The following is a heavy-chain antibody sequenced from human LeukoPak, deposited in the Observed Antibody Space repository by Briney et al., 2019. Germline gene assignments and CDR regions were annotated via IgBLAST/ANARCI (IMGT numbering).Heavy chain of an antibody. CDR2: IYYSGST. V-gene: IGHV4-59*08. Sequence: PSETLSLTCPVSRGSISSYYWSWIRQPPGKGLEWIGYIYYSGSTNYNPSLKSRVTISVDTSKNQFSLKLSSVTAADTAVYYCARVDSSSWYHYWGQGTLVTVSS. CDR1: RGSISSYY. CDR3: ARVDSSSWYHY. D-gene: IGHD6-13*01. J-gene: IGHJ4*02.